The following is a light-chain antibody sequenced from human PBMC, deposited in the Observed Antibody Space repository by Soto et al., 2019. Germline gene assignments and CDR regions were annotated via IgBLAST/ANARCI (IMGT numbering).Light chain of an antibody. Sequence: QSALTQPPSASGSPGQSVTISCTGTKNDIGVMTLSLGTSTTQAKPPRLIIYEVVQRPSGVPDRFSGSKSGNTASLTVSGLQAADEADYFCKSYAGSNTYVFGSGTKLTVL. CDR2: EVV. CDR1: KNDIGVMT. CDR3: KSYAGSNTYV. V-gene: IGLV2-8*01. J-gene: IGLJ1*01.